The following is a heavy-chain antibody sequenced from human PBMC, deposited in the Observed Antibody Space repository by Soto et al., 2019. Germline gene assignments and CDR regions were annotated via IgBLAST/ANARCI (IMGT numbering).Heavy chain of an antibody. J-gene: IGHJ6*02. CDR1: GFTFSSYG. V-gene: IGHV3-30*18. Sequence: GGSLRLSCAASGFTFSSYGMHWVRQAPGKGLEWVAVISYDGSNKYYADSVKGRFTISRDNSKNTLYLQMNSLRAEDTAVYYCAKVLGYCTNGVCRYYYYGMDVWGQGTTVTVSS. D-gene: IGHD2-8*01. CDR3: AKVLGYCTNGVCRYYYYGMDV. CDR2: ISYDGSNK.